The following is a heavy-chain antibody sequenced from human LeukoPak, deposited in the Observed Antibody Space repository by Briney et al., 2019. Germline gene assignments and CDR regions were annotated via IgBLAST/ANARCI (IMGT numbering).Heavy chain of an antibody. CDR2: ISAYNGNT. Sequence: GASVKVSCKASGYTFTSYGISWVRQAPGQGLEWMGWISAYNGNTNYAQKLQGRVTMTTDTSTSTAYMELRSLRSDDTAVCYCARVSSSKRIEAAAGRQYYFDYWGQGTLVTVSS. J-gene: IGHJ4*02. CDR3: ARVSSSKRIEAAAGRQYYFDY. V-gene: IGHV1-18*01. CDR1: GYTFTSYG. D-gene: IGHD6-13*01.